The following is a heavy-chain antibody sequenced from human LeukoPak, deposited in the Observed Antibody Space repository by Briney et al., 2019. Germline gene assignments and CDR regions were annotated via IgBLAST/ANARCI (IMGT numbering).Heavy chain of an antibody. J-gene: IGHJ6*03. CDR3: AKRRGLELLYYYYMDV. D-gene: IGHD1-7*01. V-gene: IGHV3-23*01. CDR1: GFTFSSYA. CDR2: ISGSGGST. Sequence: PGGSLRLSCAASGFTFSSYAMSWVRQAPEKGLEWVSAISGSGGSTYYADSVKGRFTISRDNSKNTLYLQMNSLRAEDTAVYYCAKRRGLELLYYYYMDVWGKGTTVTVSS.